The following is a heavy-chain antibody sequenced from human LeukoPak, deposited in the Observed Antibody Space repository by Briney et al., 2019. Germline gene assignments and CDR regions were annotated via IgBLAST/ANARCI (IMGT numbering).Heavy chain of an antibody. D-gene: IGHD2-2*01. J-gene: IGHJ3*02. Sequence: QTGGPLRLSCAASGFTFSSYWMSWVRQAPGKGLEWVANIKQDGSEKYYVDSVKGRFTISRDNAKNSLYLQMNSLRAEDTAVYYCAREFEYCSSTSCYYAFDIWGQGTMVTVSS. CDR3: AREFEYCSSTSCYYAFDI. CDR1: GFTFSSYW. CDR2: IKQDGSEK. V-gene: IGHV3-7*01.